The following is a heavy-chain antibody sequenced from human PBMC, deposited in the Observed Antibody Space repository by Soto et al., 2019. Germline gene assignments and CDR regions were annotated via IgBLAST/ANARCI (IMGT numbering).Heavy chain of an antibody. CDR2: IYYTGTT. D-gene: IGHD1-26*01. CDR3: ARDGPYGGSYLGYGLEV. V-gene: IGHV4-61*08. J-gene: IGHJ6*02. Sequence: SETLSLTCSVSGGSVNSGGHYWTWIRQPPGKPLEWIGYIYYTGTTNYNPSLKSRVTISLDTSENQFSLKLSSVTAADTAVYYCARDGPYGGSYLGYGLEVWGQWAAVTVSS. CDR1: GGSVNSGGHY.